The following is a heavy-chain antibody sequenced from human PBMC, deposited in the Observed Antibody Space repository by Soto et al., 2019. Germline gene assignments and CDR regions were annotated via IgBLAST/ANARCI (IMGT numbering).Heavy chain of an antibody. V-gene: IGHV1-18*01. D-gene: IGHD6-25*01. CDR3: ARGIRGYSSDYRFDP. CDR2: ISAYNGNT. J-gene: IGHJ5*02. CDR1: GYTFTSYG. Sequence: GASVKVSCKASGYTFTSYGISWVRQAPGQGLEWMGWISAYNGNTNYAQKLQGRVTMTTDTSTSTAYMELRSLRSDDTAVYYCARGIRGYSSDYRFDPWGQGTLVTVSS.